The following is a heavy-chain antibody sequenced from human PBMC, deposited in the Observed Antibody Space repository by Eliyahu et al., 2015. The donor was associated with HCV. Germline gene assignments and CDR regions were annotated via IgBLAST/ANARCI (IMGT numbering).Heavy chain of an antibody. V-gene: IGHV1-2*02. CDR1: GYTFTGYY. D-gene: IGHD3-10*01. CDR2: INPNSGGT. CDR3: ARGVWFGDRTGRGRPPSN. Sequence: VQLVQSGAEVKKPGASVKVSCKASGYTFTGYYMHWVRQAPGQGLEWMGWINPNSGGTNYEQKFQGRVTMTRDTSISTAYMELSRLRSDDTAVYYCARGVWFGDRTGRGRPPSNWGQGTLVTVSS. J-gene: IGHJ4*02.